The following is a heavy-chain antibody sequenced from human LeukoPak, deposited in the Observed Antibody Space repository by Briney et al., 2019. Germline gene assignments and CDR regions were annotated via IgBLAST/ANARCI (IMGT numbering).Heavy chain of an antibody. CDR3: ARQGGNSSPYYYPYSDV. J-gene: IGHJ6*03. V-gene: IGHV4-38-2*01. CDR1: GYSISSGYC. Sequence: SETLSLTCAVSGYSISSGYCWGWIRQPPGKGLEWIGCIYHSGNTYCNPSLKSRVTISVDTSKNQFSLNLSSVTAADTAVYYCARQGGNSSPYYYPYSDVWGKGTTVTASS. D-gene: IGHD6-13*01. CDR2: IYHSGNT.